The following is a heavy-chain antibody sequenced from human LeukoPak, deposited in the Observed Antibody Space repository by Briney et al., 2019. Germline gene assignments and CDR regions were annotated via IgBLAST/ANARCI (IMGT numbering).Heavy chain of an antibody. V-gene: IGHV4-59*01. D-gene: IGHD3-10*01. CDR3: ARGGGYYTSGSYPGY. Sequence: SETVSLTCTVSGGSISSYYCSWIRQPPGKGLEWIGYIYHRGSANYNPSLKSRVAMSLDTSKNQFSLKLTSVTAADTAVYYCARGGGYYTSGSYPGYWGQGNLVTVSS. CDR2: IYHRGSA. J-gene: IGHJ4*02. CDR1: GGSISSYY.